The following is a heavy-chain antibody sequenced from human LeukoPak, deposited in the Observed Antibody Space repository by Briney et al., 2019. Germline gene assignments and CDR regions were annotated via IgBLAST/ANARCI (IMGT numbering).Heavy chain of an antibody. J-gene: IGHJ6*02. V-gene: IGHV3-66*01. CDR2: IYSGGST. Sequence: GGSLRLSCAASGFTVSSYYMTWVRQAPGKGLEWVSVIYSGGSTYYADSVKGRVAISRDNSKNTVFLQMNNVRAEDTAVYYCARSYSNHLFGMDVWGQGTTVTVSS. CDR1: GFTVSSYY. D-gene: IGHD4-11*01. CDR3: ARSYSNHLFGMDV.